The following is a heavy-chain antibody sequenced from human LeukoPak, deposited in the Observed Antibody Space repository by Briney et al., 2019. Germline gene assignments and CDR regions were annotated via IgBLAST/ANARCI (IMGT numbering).Heavy chain of an antibody. D-gene: IGHD2-15*01. CDR3: ARGRVYCSGGSCAIGAFDI. J-gene: IGHJ3*02. Sequence: GGSLRLSCAASGFTFSSYGMHWVRQAPGKGLEWVAFIRYDGSNKYYADSVKGRFTISRDNSKNTLYLQMNSLRAEDTAVYYCARGRVYCSGGSCAIGAFDIWGQGTMVTVSS. V-gene: IGHV3-30*02. CDR1: GFTFSSYG. CDR2: IRYDGSNK.